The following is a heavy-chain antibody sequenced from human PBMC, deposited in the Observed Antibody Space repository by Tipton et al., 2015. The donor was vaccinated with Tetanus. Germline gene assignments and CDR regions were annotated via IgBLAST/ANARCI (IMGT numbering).Heavy chain of an antibody. Sequence: TLSLTCSVSGDAITSYYWSWIRQTPGKGLEWIGWSRDTSKYNPSLASRVSIPVDKSRNLFFLRLKSVTAADTAVYYCARHSAMPAAIVYYAMDVWGQGTTVTVSS. CDR2: SRDTS. CDR3: ARHSAMPAAIVYYAMDV. J-gene: IGHJ6*02. CDR1: GDAITSYY. D-gene: IGHD2-2*02. V-gene: IGHV4-59*08.